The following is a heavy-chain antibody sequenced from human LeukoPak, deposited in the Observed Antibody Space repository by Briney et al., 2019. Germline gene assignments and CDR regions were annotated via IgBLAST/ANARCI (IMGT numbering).Heavy chain of an antibody. V-gene: IGHV1-18*01. CDR2: ISAYNGNT. J-gene: IGHJ6*03. Sequence: ASVKGSCKASGYTFTSYGISWVRQAPGQGLEWMGWISAYNGNTNYAQKLQGRVTMTTDTSTSTAYMELRSLRSDDTAVYYCARTIFGVVPTLYMDVWGKGTTVTVSS. D-gene: IGHD3-3*01. CDR3: ARTIFGVVPTLYMDV. CDR1: GYTFTSYG.